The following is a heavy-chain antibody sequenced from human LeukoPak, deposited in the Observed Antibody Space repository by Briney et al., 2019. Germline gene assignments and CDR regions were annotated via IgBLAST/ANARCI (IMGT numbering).Heavy chain of an antibody. J-gene: IGHJ3*02. D-gene: IGHD3-22*01. Sequence: GGAPRPSSAASGITLSNYDKHWGPQTTRKSVGGGSTIWTAGDTYYPGSVKGRFTISRENAKNSLYLQMNSLRAGDTAVYYCARGTXYYDXXXXXXAXD. CDR2: IWTAGDT. V-gene: IGHV3-13*02. CDR1: GITLSNYD. CDR3: ARGTXYYDXXXXXXAXD.